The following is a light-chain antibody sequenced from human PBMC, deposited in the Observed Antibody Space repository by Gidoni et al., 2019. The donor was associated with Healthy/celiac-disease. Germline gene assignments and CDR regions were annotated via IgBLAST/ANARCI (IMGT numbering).Light chain of an antibody. CDR1: SSDAGGYNY. J-gene: IGLJ2*01. Sequence: QSALTQPPSASGSPGQSVTISCTGTSSDAGGYNYVSWYQQHPGKAPKLMIYEVSKRPSGVPDRFSGSKSGNTASLTVSGLQAEDEADYYCSSYAGSNNYVVFGGGTKLTV. V-gene: IGLV2-8*01. CDR2: EVS. CDR3: SSYAGSNNYVV.